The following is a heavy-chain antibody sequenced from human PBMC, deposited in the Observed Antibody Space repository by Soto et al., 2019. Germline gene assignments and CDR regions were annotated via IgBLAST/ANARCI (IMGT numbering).Heavy chain of an antibody. V-gene: IGHV4-59*01. Sequence: SETLSLTCIVSGGFITNYYWDWIRQPPGKGLEWIGYIYYSGSTNHNPSLKSRVTISVDTSKNQFSLRLRSVTPADTAVYYCARGGYPDTGSNTLDYWGRGTLVTVSS. CDR3: ARGGYPDTGSNTLDY. D-gene: IGHD3-10*01. CDR1: GGFITNYY. CDR2: IYYSGST. J-gene: IGHJ4*02.